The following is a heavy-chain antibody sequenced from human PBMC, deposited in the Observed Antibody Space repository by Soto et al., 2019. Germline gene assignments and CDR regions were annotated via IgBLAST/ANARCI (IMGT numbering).Heavy chain of an antibody. D-gene: IGHD3-10*01. Sequence: QLQLQESGSGLVKPSQTLSVICAVSGGSISSGGYSWSWIRQPPGKGLEWIGYIYHSESTYYNPSLKSRVTLSVDRSKNQFSLKLSSVTAADTAVYYCARARGGFSGSHGMDVWGQGTTVTVSS. J-gene: IGHJ6*02. CDR2: IYHSEST. V-gene: IGHV4-30-2*01. CDR1: GGSISSGGYS. CDR3: ARARGGFSGSHGMDV.